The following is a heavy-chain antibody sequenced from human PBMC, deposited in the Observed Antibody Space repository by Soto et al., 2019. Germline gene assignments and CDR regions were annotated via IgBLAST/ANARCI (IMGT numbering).Heavy chain of an antibody. CDR2: IYYTGSN. J-gene: IGHJ4*02. CDR3: ERSYASRVGY. CDR1: GGSISSSGHY. Sequence: SETLSLTCTVSGGSISSSGHYWRRIRQHPGRGLEWIGYIYYTGSNYYNPSLKRRLTISEDTSKNQFSLRLCAVTAADTAVYYCERSYASRVGYRGQGTLVTVS. V-gene: IGHV4-31*03.